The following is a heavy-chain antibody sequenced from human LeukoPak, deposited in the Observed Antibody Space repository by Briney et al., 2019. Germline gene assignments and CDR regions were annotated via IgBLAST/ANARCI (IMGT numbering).Heavy chain of an antibody. CDR3: ARKDYGEDAFDI. D-gene: IGHD4/OR15-4a*01. J-gene: IGHJ3*02. CDR1: GFTFSSYS. CDR2: ISSSSSYI. Sequence: GGSLRLSCAASGFTFSSYSMNWVRQAPGKGLEWVSSISSSSSYIYYADSVKGRFTISRDNAKNSLYLQMNSLRAEGTAVYYCARKDYGEDAFDIWGQGTMVTVSS. V-gene: IGHV3-21*01.